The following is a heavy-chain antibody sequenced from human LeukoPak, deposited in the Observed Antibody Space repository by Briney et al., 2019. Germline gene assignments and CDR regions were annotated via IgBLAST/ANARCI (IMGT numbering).Heavy chain of an antibody. Sequence: PGESLKISCKDPGYSFTSYWIGWVRQMPGKGLEWMGIIYPGDSDTRYSPSFQGQVTISADKSINTAYLQWSSLKASDTAIYYCARRGEAMDPFDYWGQGTLVTVSS. CDR1: GYSFTSYW. V-gene: IGHV5-51*01. J-gene: IGHJ4*02. CDR3: ARRGEAMDPFDY. D-gene: IGHD5-18*01. CDR2: IYPGDSDT.